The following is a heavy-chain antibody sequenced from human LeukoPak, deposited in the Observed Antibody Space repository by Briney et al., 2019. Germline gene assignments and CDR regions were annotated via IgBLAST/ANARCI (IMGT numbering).Heavy chain of an antibody. V-gene: IGHV4-31*03. D-gene: IGHD1-14*01. CDR3: ARDNHYFDY. CDR1: GGSISSGGYY. Sequence: KSSQTLSLTCTVSGGSISSGGYYWNWIRQLPGKGLEWIAYIYNSGTTYYNPSLKSRVTISVDSSKSQFSLQLTSVTAADTAVYYCARDNHYFDYWGQGTLVTVSS. J-gene: IGHJ4*02. CDR2: IYNSGTT.